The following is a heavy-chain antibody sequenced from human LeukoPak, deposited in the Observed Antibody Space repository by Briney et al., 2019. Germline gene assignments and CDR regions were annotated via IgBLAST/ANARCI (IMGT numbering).Heavy chain of an antibody. CDR2: ISGGGGST. CDR3: TKAGCTGTSCYSNY. Sequence: GGSLRLSCAASALAFNTSAMNWVRQAAGRGLDWVPVISGGGGSTHYAYSVKCRFTISRDNSKNTLYLQMNGLRAEDTAVYYCTKAGCTGTSCYSNYWGQGTLVTVSS. D-gene: IGHD2-2*01. J-gene: IGHJ4*02. V-gene: IGHV3-23*01. CDR1: ALAFNTSA.